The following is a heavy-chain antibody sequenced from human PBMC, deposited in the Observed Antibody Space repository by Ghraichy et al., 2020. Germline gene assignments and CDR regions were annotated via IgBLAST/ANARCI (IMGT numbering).Heavy chain of an antibody. V-gene: IGHV3-23*01. CDR1: GFTFSTFA. J-gene: IGHJ4*02. D-gene: IGHD5-18*01. CDR3: TKPDTGMVDADY. CDR2: ITSGGTT. Sequence: GGSLRLSCAASGFTFSTFAMSWVRQAPGKGLKWVSSITSGGTTYYADSVKCRFTISRDDSKNTLYLQMSSLRVEDTAVYYCTKPDTGMVDADYWGQGTLVTVSS.